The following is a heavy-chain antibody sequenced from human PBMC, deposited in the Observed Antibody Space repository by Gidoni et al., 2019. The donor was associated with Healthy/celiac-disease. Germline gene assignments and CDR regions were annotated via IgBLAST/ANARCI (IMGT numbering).Heavy chain of an antibody. CDR2: ST. V-gene: IGHV4-30-2*04. Sequence: STYYNPSLKSRVTISVDTSKNQFSLKLSSVTAADTAVYYCARDPPIYDSSGYYNLSTRDYWGQGTLVTVSS. J-gene: IGHJ4*02. CDR3: ARDPPIYDSSGYYNLSTRDY. D-gene: IGHD3-22*01.